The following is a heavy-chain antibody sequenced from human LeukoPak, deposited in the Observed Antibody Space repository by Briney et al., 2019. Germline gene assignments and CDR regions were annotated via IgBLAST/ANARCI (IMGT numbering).Heavy chain of an antibody. J-gene: IGHJ4*02. CDR2: IWHDGSNK. D-gene: IGHD2-21*02. CDR3: AKESVTELDY. V-gene: IGHV3-33*06. Sequence: GGSLRLSCAASGFTFSSYGMHWVRQAPGKGLEWVAVIWHDGSNKYYADSVKGRSTISRDNSKNTLYLQMNSLRAEDTAVYYCAKESVTELDYWGQGTLVTVSS. CDR1: GFTFSSYG.